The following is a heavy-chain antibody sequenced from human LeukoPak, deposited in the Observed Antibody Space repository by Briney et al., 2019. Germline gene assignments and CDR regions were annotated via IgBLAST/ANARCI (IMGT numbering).Heavy chain of an antibody. Sequence: PGGSLRLSCAASGFTFSSYSMNWVRQAPGKGLEWVSSISSSSSYIYYADSVKGRFTISRDNAKNSLYLQMNSLRAEDTAVYYCARGIAVAGRVFDYWGQGTLVTVSS. V-gene: IGHV3-21*01. CDR2: ISSSSSYI. CDR3: ARGIAVAGRVFDY. J-gene: IGHJ4*02. CDR1: GFTFSSYS. D-gene: IGHD6-19*01.